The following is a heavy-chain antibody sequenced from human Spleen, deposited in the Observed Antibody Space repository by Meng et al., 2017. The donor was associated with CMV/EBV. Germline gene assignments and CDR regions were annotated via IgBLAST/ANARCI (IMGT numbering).Heavy chain of an antibody. V-gene: IGHV1-2*02. CDR3: AKIPGFVEMATITG. J-gene: IGHJ4*02. Sequence: ASVKVSCKASGYTFTNYYIYWVRQAPGQGLEWMGIISPSGGRTNYAQKFQGRVTMTRDTSINTAYMELSRLRSDDTAVYYCAKIPGFVEMATITGWGQGTLVTVS. CDR2: ISPSGGRT. CDR1: GYTFTNYY. D-gene: IGHD5-24*01.